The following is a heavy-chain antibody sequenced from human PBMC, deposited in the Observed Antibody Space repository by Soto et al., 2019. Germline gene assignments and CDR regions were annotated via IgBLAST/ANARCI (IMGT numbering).Heavy chain of an antibody. CDR2: IWYDGSNK. CDR1: GFTFSSYG. V-gene: IGHV3-33*01. J-gene: IGHJ4*02. CDR3: AREFCSRIAVAGHLAY. D-gene: IGHD6-19*01. Sequence: GGSLRLSCAASGFTFSSYGMHWVRQAPGKGLEWVAVIWYDGSNKYYADSVKGRFTISRDNSKNTLYLQMNSLRAEDTAVYYCAREFCSRIAVAGHLAYWGPAILVNVSS.